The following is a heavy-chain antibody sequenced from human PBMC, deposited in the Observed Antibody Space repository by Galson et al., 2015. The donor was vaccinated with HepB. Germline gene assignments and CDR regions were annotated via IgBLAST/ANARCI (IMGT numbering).Heavy chain of an antibody. CDR3: AREEGYYFDY. J-gene: IGHJ4*02. V-gene: IGHV4-38-2*02. Sequence: TLSLTCAVSGSSISSGSYWGFIRQPPGKGLEWIASINYNGNTYYNPSLKSRVTISVDTSKNLFSLKLTSVTAADTAVYYCAREEGYYFDYWGQGTLVTVSS. CDR1: GSSISSGSY. CDR2: INYNGNT.